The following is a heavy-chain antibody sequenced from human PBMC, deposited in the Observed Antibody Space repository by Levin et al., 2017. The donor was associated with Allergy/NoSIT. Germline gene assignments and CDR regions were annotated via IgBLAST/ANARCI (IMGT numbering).Heavy chain of an antibody. Sequence: ASVKVSCKASGASFTAYYIHWVRQAPGQGLEWMGWVNPNTGDTNYAQKFQDRVTMTRDTSISTVYMELRRVRSADSAVDYCAALLHGTFDYWGQGILVTVSS. CDR1: GASFTAYY. D-gene: IGHD1-1*01. CDR2: VNPNTGDT. J-gene: IGHJ4*02. CDR3: AALLHGTFDY. V-gene: IGHV1-2*02.